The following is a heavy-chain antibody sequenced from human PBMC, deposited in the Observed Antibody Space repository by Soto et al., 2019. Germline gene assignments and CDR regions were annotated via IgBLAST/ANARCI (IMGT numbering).Heavy chain of an antibody. J-gene: IGHJ4*02. CDR3: ARESVVTGTHHFDY. Sequence: LRLSCAASGFTFSSYAMHWVRQAPGKGLEWVAVISYDGSNKYYADSVKGRFTISRDNSKNTPISTAYMELSRLTSDDTAVYHCARESVVTGTHHFDYWGQGTLVTVSS. CDR1: GFTFSSYA. CDR2: ISYDGSNK. V-gene: IGHV3-30-3*01. D-gene: IGHD1-7*01.